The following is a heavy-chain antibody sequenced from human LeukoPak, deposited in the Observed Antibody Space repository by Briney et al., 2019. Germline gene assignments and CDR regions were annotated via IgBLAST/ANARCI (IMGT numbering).Heavy chain of an antibody. CDR3: ARSGTYLYSSTHDY. Sequence: PSETLSLTCAVYGGSFSGYYWSWIRQPPGKGLEWIGEINHSGGTTYNPSLKSRVTILLDTSKNQFSLKVNSMTVADTAVYYCARSGTYLYSSTHDYWGQGTLVTVSS. J-gene: IGHJ4*02. D-gene: IGHD2-2*01. V-gene: IGHV4-34*01. CDR2: INHSGGT. CDR1: GGSFSGYY.